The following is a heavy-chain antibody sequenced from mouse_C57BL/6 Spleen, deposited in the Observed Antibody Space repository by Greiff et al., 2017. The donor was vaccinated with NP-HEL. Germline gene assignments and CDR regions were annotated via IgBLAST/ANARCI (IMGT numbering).Heavy chain of an antibody. V-gene: IGHV1-62-2*01. CDR2: FYPGSGGL. CDR1: GYTFTEYT. D-gene: IGHD1-1*01. J-gene: IGHJ2*01. Sequence: LQESGAELVKPGASVKLSCKASGYTFTEYTIHWVKQRSGQGLEWIGWFYPGSGGLKYNEKLKDKATWTADKSSSTVYMELSRLTSEDSAVYFCARHEDRTTVVPYFDYWGQGTTLTVSS. CDR3: ARHEDRTTVVPYFDY.